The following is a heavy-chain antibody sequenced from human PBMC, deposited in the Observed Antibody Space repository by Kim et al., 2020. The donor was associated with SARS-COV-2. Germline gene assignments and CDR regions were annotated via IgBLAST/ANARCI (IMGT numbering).Heavy chain of an antibody. Sequence: GGSLRLSCAASGFTFSSYGMHWVRQAPGKGLEWVAVIWYDGSNKYYADSVKGRFTISRDNSKNTLYLQMNSLRAEDTAVYYCARGSPGSGEWGWFDPWGQGTLVTVSS. CDR3: ARGSPGSGEWGWFDP. CDR2: IWYDGSNK. D-gene: IGHD3-10*01. V-gene: IGHV3-33*01. J-gene: IGHJ5*02. CDR1: GFTFSSYG.